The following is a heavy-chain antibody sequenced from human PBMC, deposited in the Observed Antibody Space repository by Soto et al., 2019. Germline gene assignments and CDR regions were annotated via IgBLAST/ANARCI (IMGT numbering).Heavy chain of an antibody. J-gene: IGHJ6*02. Sequence: SETLSLTCTVSGGSISSGDYYWSWIRQPPGKGLEWIGYIYYSWSTYYNPSLKSRVTMSVDTSKNQFSLKLSSVTAADTALYYCARSGWLRLKGYYYYGMDVWGQGTTVTVSS. CDR3: ARSGWLRLKGYYYYGMDV. CDR2: IYYSWST. D-gene: IGHD5-12*01. V-gene: IGHV4-30-4*01. CDR1: GGSISSGDYY.